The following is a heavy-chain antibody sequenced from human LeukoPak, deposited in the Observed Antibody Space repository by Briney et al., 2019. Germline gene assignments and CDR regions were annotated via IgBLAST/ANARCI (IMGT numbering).Heavy chain of an antibody. Sequence: SETLSLTCTVSGGSISSYYWSWIRQPPGKGLEWIGYIYYSGSTNYNPSLKSRVTISVDTSKNQFSLKLSSVTAADTAVYYCARHKGPKTSNWFDPWGQGTLVTVSS. CDR1: GGSISSYY. V-gene: IGHV4-59*08. CDR3: ARHKGPKTSNWFDP. J-gene: IGHJ5*02. CDR2: IYYSGST.